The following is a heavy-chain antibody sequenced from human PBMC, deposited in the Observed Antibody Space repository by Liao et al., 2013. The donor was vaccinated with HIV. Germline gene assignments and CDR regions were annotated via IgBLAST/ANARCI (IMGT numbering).Heavy chain of an antibody. CDR2: IYYSGSS. J-gene: IGHJ5*02. CDR1: GASISSGDYY. CDR3: ARGHYDYIPFFDP. V-gene: IGHV4-30-4*08. Sequence: QVQLQESGPGLVKPSQTLSLTCTVSGASISSGDYYWSWIRQSPGKGLEWIGYIYYSGSSYYNPSLRRRITTSVDTSKNQFSLKLSSVTAADTAVYYCARGHYDYIPFFDPSGPGNPGHRPPQ. D-gene: IGHD3-16*01.